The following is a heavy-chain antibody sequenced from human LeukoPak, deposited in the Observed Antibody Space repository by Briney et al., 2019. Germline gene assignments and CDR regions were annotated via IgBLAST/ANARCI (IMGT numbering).Heavy chain of an antibody. CDR2: IHQDGREK. CDR3: ARDSYRALEY. CDR1: GYTFSSHW. D-gene: IGHD1-14*01. V-gene: IGHV3-7*01. J-gene: IGHJ4*02. Sequence: GGSLRLSCEASGYTFSSHWMSWVRQAPGKGLEWVANIHQDGREKYYVDSVKGRFTISRDNAKNSLFLQMNSLRAEDTAVYYCARDSYRALEYWGQGTLVTVSS.